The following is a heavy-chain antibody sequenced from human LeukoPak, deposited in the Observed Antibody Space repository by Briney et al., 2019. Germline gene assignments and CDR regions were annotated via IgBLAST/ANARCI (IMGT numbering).Heavy chain of an antibody. J-gene: IGHJ5*02. CDR2: LNARATSP. CDR3: AKEAWFGELALDR. Sequence: GGSLRLSCAASGFPFSNYAMSWVRQAPGKGLEWVSVLNARATSPHYADSVKGRFTISRDNSKNTLYLQMDRLRAEDTAVYFCAKEAWFGELALDRWGQGTLVAVSS. V-gene: IGHV3-23*01. CDR1: GFPFSNYA. D-gene: IGHD3-10*01.